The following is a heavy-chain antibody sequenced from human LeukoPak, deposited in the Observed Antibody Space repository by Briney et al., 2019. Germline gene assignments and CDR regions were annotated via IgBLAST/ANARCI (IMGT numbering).Heavy chain of an antibody. CDR2: VYYSGST. Sequence: TSATLSLTCAVSGGSISSYYWSWIRQPPGKGLEWIGYVYYSGSTNYNPSLKGRVTISVDTSKNQFSLKLTSVTAADTAVYYCARQGDYRYPFDSWGQGTLVTVSS. CDR1: GGSISSYY. CDR3: ARQGDYRYPFDS. V-gene: IGHV4-59*08. D-gene: IGHD3-16*02. J-gene: IGHJ4*02.